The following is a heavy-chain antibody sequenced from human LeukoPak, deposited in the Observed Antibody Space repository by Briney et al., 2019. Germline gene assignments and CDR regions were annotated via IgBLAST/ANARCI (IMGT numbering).Heavy chain of an antibody. CDR1: GGSISSYY. V-gene: IGHV4-59*01. D-gene: IGHD2/OR15-2a*01. CDR2: IYYSGST. Sequence: KPSETLSLTCTVSGGSISSYYWSWIRQPPGKGLEWIGYIYYSGSTNYNPSLKSRVTISVDTSKNQFSLKLSSVTAADTAVYSCARDHPSMSHWGQGTLVTVSS. CDR3: ARDHPSMSH. J-gene: IGHJ4*02.